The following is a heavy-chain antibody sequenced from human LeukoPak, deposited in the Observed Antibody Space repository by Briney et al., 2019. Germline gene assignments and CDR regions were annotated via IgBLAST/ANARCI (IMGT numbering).Heavy chain of an antibody. J-gene: IGHJ4*02. CDR1: GFTFSSYA. Sequence: GGSLRLSCAASGFTFSSYAMSWVRQAPGKGLEWVSAISGSGGSTYYADSVKGRFTISRGNSKNTLYLQMNSLRAEDTAVYYCARILDSAWGELGYWGQGTLVTVSS. V-gene: IGHV3-23*01. D-gene: IGHD6-19*01. CDR2: ISGSGGST. CDR3: ARILDSAWGELGY.